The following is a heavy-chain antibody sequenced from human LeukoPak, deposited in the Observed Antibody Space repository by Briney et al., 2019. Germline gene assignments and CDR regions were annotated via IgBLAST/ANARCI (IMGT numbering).Heavy chain of an antibody. CDR2: ISYDGRSK. V-gene: IGHV3-30*18. D-gene: IGHD6-19*01. CDR3: AKAVSGWELGY. J-gene: IGHJ4*02. Sequence: GSLRLSCAASGFTFSSYGMHWVRQAPGKGLEWVAVISYDGRSKYYADSMKGRFTISRDNSKNTLYLQMNSLRDKDTDVYYCAKAVSGWELGYWGQGTLVTVSS. CDR1: GFTFSSYG.